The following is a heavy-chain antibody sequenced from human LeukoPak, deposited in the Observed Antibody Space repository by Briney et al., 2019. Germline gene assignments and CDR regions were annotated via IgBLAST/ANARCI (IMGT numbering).Heavy chain of an antibody. CDR2: ITGPGEGT. CDR3: AKVLRYCTNGVCSIGLFDY. Sequence: PGGSLRLSCAVSGFSFRDYAMSWVRQAPGKGLEWVSAITGPGEGTFYADSVEGRFTISRDNSKDILFLQMNSLRAEDTAVYYCAKVLRYCTNGVCSIGLFDYWGQGTLATVSS. J-gene: IGHJ4*02. D-gene: IGHD2-8*01. CDR1: GFSFRDYA. V-gene: IGHV3-23*01.